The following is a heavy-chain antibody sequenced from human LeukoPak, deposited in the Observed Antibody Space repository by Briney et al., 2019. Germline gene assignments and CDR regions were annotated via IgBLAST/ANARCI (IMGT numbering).Heavy chain of an antibody. D-gene: IGHD1-1*01. V-gene: IGHV4-39*07. Sequence: PSETLSLTCTVSGGSISSSSYYWGWIRQPPGKGLEWIGSIYYSGSTNYNPSLKSRVTISVDTSKSQFSLKLSSVTAADTAVYYCARGRVSSSTWYSTYYYYFYMDVWGKGTPVTVSS. CDR3: ARGRVSSSTWYSTYYYYFYMDV. CDR1: GGSISSSSYY. CDR2: IYYSGST. J-gene: IGHJ6*03.